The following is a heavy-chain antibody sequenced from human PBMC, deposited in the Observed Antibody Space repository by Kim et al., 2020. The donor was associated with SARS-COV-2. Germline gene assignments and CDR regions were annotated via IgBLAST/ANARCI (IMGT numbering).Heavy chain of an antibody. D-gene: IGHD1-1*01. V-gene: IGHV4-34*01. Sequence: SETLSLTCAVYGGSFSGYYWSWIRQPPGKGLEWIGEINHSGSTNYNPSLKSRVTISVDTSKNQFSLKLSSVTAADTAVYYCARGSTGGGTFDYWGQGTLV. CDR3: ARGSTGGGTFDY. CDR2: INHSGST. J-gene: IGHJ4*02. CDR1: GGSFSGYY.